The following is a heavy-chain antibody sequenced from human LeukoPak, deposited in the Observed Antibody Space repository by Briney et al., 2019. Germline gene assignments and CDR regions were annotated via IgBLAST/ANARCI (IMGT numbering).Heavy chain of an antibody. CDR1: GYSISSGYY. CDR3: ARGASDI. V-gene: IGHV4-38-2*02. CDR2: IYHSGST. J-gene: IGHJ3*02. Sequence: SETLSLTCTVSGYSISSGYYWGWIRQPPGKGLEWIGSIYHSGSTNYNPSLKSRVTISVDTSKNQFSLKLSSVTAADTAVYYCARGASDIWGQGTMVTVSS.